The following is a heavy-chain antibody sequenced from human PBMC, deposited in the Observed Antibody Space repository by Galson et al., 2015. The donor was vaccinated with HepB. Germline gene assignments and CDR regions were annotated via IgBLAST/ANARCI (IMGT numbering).Heavy chain of an antibody. V-gene: IGHV3-9*01. CDR1: GFTFDDYA. D-gene: IGHD2-2*01. J-gene: IGHJ4*02. CDR2: ISWNGGYI. CDR3: AKAHCSSTSCYPDC. Sequence: SLRLSCAASGFTFDDYAMHWVRQAPGEGLEWVSGISWNGGYIGYAASVKGRFTISRENDKNSLYLQMNSLRAEDTALYYCAKAHCSSTSCYPDCWGQGTLVTVSS.